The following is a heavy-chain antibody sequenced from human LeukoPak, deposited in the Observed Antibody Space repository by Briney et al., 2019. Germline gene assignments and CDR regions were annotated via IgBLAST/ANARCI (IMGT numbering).Heavy chain of an antibody. CDR1: GGSISSYY. V-gene: IGHV4-59*01. CDR3: ARADCSSTSCYWFDP. D-gene: IGHD2-2*01. CDR2: IYYSGST. Sequence: SETLSLTCTVSGGSISSYYWSWIRQPPGKGLEWIGYIYYSGSTNYNPSLKSQVTISVDTSKNQFSLKLSSVTAADTAVYYCARADCSSTSCYWFDPWGQGTLVTVSS. J-gene: IGHJ5*02.